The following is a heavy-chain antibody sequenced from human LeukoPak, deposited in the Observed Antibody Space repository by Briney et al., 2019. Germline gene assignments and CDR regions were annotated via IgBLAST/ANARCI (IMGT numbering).Heavy chain of an antibody. CDR3: ARDMDFLDAFDI. D-gene: IGHD3-10*01. V-gene: IGHV4-4*07. Sequence: SETLSLTCTVSGGSISSYYWSWIRQPPGKGLEWIGRIYTSGSTNYNPSLKSRVTMSVDTSKNQFSLKLSSVTAADTAVYYCARDMDFLDAFDIWGQGTMVTVSS. CDR2: IYTSGST. J-gene: IGHJ3*02. CDR1: GGSISSYY.